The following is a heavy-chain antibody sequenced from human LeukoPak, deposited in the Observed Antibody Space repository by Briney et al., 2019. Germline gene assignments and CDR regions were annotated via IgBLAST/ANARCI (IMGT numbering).Heavy chain of an antibody. CDR2: INPNSGGT. CDR3: ARGRLYYDSCGYYLTNSIDY. J-gene: IGHJ4*02. Sequence: ASVKVSFKASGYTFTVYYMHWVRQAPGQGLEWMGWINPNSGGTNYAQKFQGRVTMTRDTSISTAYMELSRLRSDDTAVYYCARGRLYYDSCGYYLTNSIDYWGQGTLVTVSS. CDR1: GYTFTVYY. V-gene: IGHV1-2*02. D-gene: IGHD3-22*01.